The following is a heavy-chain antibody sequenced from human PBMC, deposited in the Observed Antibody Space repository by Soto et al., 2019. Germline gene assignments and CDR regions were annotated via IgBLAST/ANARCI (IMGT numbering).Heavy chain of an antibody. V-gene: IGHV6-1*01. D-gene: IGHD6-13*01. CDR3: ASTNGRIAAAGTYYYSGMDV. CDR1: GDSVSSNSAA. CDR2: TYYRSKWYN. J-gene: IGHJ6*02. Sequence: SQTLSLTCAISGDSVSSNSAAWNWIRQSPSRGLEWLGRTYYRSKWYNDYAVSVKSRITINPDTSKNQFSLQLNSVTPEDTAVYYCASTNGRIAAAGTYYYSGMDVWGQGTTVTVSS.